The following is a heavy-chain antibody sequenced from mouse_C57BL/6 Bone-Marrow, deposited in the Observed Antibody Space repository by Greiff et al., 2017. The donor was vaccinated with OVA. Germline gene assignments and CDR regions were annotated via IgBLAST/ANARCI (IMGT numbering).Heavy chain of an antibody. Sequence: EVNVVESGGGLVKPGGSLKLSCAASGFTFSSYAMSWVRQTPEKRLEWVATISDGGSYTYYPDNVKGRFTISRDNAKNNLYLQMSHLKSEDTAMYYCARGPSFDYWGQGTTLTVSS. J-gene: IGHJ2*01. CDR3: ARGPSFDY. CDR1: GFTFSSYA. CDR2: ISDGGSYT. V-gene: IGHV5-4*03.